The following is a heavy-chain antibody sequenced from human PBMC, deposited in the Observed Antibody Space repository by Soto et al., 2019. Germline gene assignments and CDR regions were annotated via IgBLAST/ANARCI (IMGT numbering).Heavy chain of an antibody. D-gene: IGHD2-15*01. J-gene: IGHJ3*01. Sequence: YLKISCKASGYQFTTFWLNWVRQTPGKGLEWLGRIDPTDSFTNYSPPFEGHVTISVDRSISTAYLQWNSLQASDTAIYYCARPASGGSRDAFDVWGQGTTVTVSS. V-gene: IGHV5-10-1*01. CDR3: ARPASGGSRDAFDV. CDR2: IDPTDSFT. CDR1: GYQFTTFW.